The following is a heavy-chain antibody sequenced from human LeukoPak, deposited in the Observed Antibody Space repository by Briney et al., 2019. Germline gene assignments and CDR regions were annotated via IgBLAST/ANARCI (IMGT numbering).Heavy chain of an antibody. CDR3: ARVQGVCNSTTCFVGNADV. CDR1: GFMFRDYS. J-gene: IGHJ6*04. D-gene: IGHD2/OR15-2a*01. CDR2: ISSRGSTI. V-gene: IGHV3-48*02. Sequence: GGSLRLSCVGSGFMFRDYSMNWVRQSPGKGLEWVSYISSRGSTIFYADSVKGRPTVSRDNAKNSLLLQMNGLRDEDTAMYYCARVQGVCNSTTCFVGNADVWGKGTTVIVSS.